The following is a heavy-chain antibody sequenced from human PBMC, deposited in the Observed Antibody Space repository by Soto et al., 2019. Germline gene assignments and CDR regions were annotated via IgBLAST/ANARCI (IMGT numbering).Heavy chain of an antibody. V-gene: IGHV3-23*01. J-gene: IGHJ4*02. Sequence: GGSLRLSCAASGFTFSNYAMSWVRQAPGKGLEWVSVISGSGDSTYYADSVKGRFTISRDNSKNTLYLQMSSLRAEDTAVYYCAKDSSGYYGVFDYWGQGTLVTVSS. CDR3: AKDSSGYYGVFDY. CDR2: ISGSGDST. CDR1: GFTFSNYA. D-gene: IGHD3-22*01.